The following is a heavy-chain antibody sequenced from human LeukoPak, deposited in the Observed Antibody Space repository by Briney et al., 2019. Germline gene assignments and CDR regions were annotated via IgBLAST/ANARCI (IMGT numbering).Heavy chain of an antibody. D-gene: IGHD2-2*01. CDR1: GYSISSGYY. CDR2: IYHSGST. Sequence: SETLSLTCTVSGYSISSGYYWGWIRQPPGKGLEWIGSIYHSGSTYYNPSLKSRVTISVDTSKNQFSLKLSSVTAADTAAYYCARSFIVVVPAAPDYWGQGTLVTVSS. CDR3: ARSFIVVVPAAPDY. J-gene: IGHJ4*02. V-gene: IGHV4-38-2*02.